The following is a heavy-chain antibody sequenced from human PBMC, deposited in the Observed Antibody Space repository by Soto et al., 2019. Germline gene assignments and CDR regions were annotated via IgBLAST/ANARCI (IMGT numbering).Heavy chain of an antibody. CDR3: ARDVGAWELTGFDP. J-gene: IGHJ5*02. Sequence: ETLSLTCTVSGGSISSYYWSWIRQPPGKGLEWIGYIYYSGSTNYNPSLKSRVTISVDTSKNQFSLKLSSVTAADTAVYYCARDVGAWELTGFDPWGQGTLVTVSS. D-gene: IGHD1-26*01. CDR2: IYYSGST. CDR1: GGSISSYY. V-gene: IGHV4-59*01.